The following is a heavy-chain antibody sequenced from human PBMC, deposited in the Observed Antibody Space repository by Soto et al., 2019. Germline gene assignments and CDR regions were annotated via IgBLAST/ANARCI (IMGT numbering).Heavy chain of an antibody. CDR1: GFTFSSYA. Sequence: GGSLRLSCAASGFTFSSYAMSWVRQAPGKGLEWVSAISGSGGSTYYADSVKGRFTISRDNSKNTLYLQMNSLRAEDTAVYYCARADYDILTGYSDAFDIWGQGTMVTVSS. CDR3: ARADYDILTGYSDAFDI. D-gene: IGHD3-9*01. CDR2: ISGSGGST. J-gene: IGHJ3*02. V-gene: IGHV3-23*01.